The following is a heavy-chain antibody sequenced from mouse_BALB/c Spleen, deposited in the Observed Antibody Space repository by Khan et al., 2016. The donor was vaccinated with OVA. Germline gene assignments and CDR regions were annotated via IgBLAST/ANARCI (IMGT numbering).Heavy chain of an antibody. V-gene: IGHV2-6*02. CDR1: GFSLTSYG. J-gene: IGHJ4*01. Sequence: QVQLKESGPGLVAPSQSLSITCTVSGFSLTSYGIHWVRQPPGKGLEWLVVIWSDGSTNYNSVLKSRLSIRKDTSKSQVFLKMNSLQTDDTASYYWARWFDCYSSLYAGDYWGQGTSVTVSS. D-gene: IGHD1-1*01. CDR2: IWSDGST. CDR3: ARWFDCYSSLYAGDY.